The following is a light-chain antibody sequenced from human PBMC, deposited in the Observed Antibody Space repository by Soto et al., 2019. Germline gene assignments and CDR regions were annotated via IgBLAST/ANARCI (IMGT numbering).Light chain of an antibody. J-gene: IGKJ1*01. V-gene: IGKV1-5*03. Sequence: DIQMTQSPSTLSASVGDRVTLTCRASHSISRWLAWYQQRPGKAPNLLIRKASDLQSGVPSGFSGSGSGTEFTLTITSLQPDDFATYYCQQYNTSPWTFGQGTRVDIK. CDR2: KAS. CDR3: QQYNTSPWT. CDR1: HSISRW.